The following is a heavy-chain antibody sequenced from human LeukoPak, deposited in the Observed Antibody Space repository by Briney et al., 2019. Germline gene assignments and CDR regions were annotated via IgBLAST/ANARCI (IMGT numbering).Heavy chain of an antibody. V-gene: IGHV5-51*01. CDR1: GSSFTSYW. J-gene: IGHJ4*02. CDR3: ARRGVTTSYCDY. Sequence: GASLNISCKCSGSSFTSYWIGWVRPLPEKGLELMGIIYPGDSDTYYNPSFQSHVTISDNNYISTAYLKWSSLKASETAMYYSARRGVTTSYCDYWGQGALVTVSS. CDR2: IYPGDSDT. D-gene: IGHD4-17*01.